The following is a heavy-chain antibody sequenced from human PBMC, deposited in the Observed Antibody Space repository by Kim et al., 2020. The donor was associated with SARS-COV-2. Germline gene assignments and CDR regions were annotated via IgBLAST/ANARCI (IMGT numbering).Heavy chain of an antibody. CDR1: GDSVSSNSAA. Sequence: SQTLSLTCAISGDSVSSNSAAWNWIRQSPSRGLEWLGRTYYRSKWYNDYAVSVKSRITINPDTSKNQFSLQLNSVTPEDTAVYYCASSITMVRGVTGAFDIWGQGTMVTVSS. J-gene: IGHJ3*02. V-gene: IGHV6-1*01. CDR3: ASSITMVRGVTGAFDI. D-gene: IGHD3-10*01. CDR2: TYYRSKWYN.